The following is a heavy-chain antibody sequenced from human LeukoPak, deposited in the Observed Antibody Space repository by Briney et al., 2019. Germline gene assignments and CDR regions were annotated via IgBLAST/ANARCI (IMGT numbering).Heavy chain of an antibody. CDR2: ISSSSSYI. Sequence: GGSLRLSCAASGFTFSSYSMNWVRQAPGKGLEWVSSISSSSSYICYADSVKGRFTISRDNAKNSLYLQMNSLRAEDTAVYYCASVGYCSSTSCYRYFDYWGQGTLVTVSS. D-gene: IGHD2-2*01. CDR1: GFTFSSYS. J-gene: IGHJ4*02. CDR3: ASVGYCSSTSCYRYFDY. V-gene: IGHV3-21*01.